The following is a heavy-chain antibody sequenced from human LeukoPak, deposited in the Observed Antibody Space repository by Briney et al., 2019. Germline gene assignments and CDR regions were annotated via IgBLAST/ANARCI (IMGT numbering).Heavy chain of an antibody. CDR3: ARDQYSSGLDY. J-gene: IGHJ4*02. CDR2: INHSGST. CDR1: GGSFSGYY. Sequence: PSETLSLTCAVYGGSFSGYYWSWIRQPPGKGLEWIGEINHSGSTNYNPSLKSRVTISVDTSKNQFSLKLSSVTAADTAVYYCARDQYSSGLDYWGQGTLVTVSS. V-gene: IGHV4-34*01. D-gene: IGHD6-19*01.